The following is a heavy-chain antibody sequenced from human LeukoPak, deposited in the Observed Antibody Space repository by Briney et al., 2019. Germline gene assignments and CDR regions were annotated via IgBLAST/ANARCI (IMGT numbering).Heavy chain of an antibody. CDR1: GFTFSNYA. V-gene: IGHV3-23*01. D-gene: IGHD6-19*01. CDR2: IGGSGGFT. CDR3: AKVRTSGWSPFDY. J-gene: IGHJ4*02. Sequence: GSLRLSCAASGFTFSNYAMSWVRQAPGKGLEWVSAIGGSGGFTYYSDSVKGRFTISRDNSKNTLYLQMNSLSAEDTAVYYCAKVRTSGWSPFDYWGQGTLVTVSS.